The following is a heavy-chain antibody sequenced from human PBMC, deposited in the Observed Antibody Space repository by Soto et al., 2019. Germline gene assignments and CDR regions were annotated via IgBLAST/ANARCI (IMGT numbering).Heavy chain of an antibody. V-gene: IGHV5-51*01. D-gene: IGHD5-12*01. J-gene: IGHJ4*02. CDR1: GYSFTSYW. CDR3: ARLSAADGYFFDY. Sequence: GEALTISCKGSGYSFTSYWIGWVRPMPGKGLEWMGIIYPGDSDTRYSPSFQGQVTISADKSISTAYLQWSSLKASDTAMYYCARLSAADGYFFDYWGQGTLVTVSS. CDR2: IYPGDSDT.